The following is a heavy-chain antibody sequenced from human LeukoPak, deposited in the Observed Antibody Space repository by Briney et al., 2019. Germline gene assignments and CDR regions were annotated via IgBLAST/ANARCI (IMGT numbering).Heavy chain of an antibody. V-gene: IGHV3-23*01. CDR3: TDGKPGSTVVSFFDY. Sequence: GGSLRLSCAVSGFTFSTYAMSWVRQAPGKGLEWVSAISGSGGTTYYADSVKGRFTISRDNSKNTLYLQMNSLRAEDTAVYYSTDGKPGSTVVSFFDYWGQGTLVTVSS. J-gene: IGHJ4*02. CDR2: ISGSGGTT. D-gene: IGHD1-14*01. CDR1: GFTFSTYA.